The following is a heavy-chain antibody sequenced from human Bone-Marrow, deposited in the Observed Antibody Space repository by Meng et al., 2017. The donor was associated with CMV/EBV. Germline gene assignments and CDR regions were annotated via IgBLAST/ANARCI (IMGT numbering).Heavy chain of an antibody. V-gene: IGHV1-3*01. D-gene: IGHD6-19*01. CDR3: ARDGVGSSGWHLFDY. CDR2: INAGNGNT. Sequence: SGYTFNSYAMHWVRQAPGQRLEWMGWINAGNGNTKYSQKFQGRVTITRDTSASTAYMELSSLRSEDTAVYYCARDGVGSSGWHLFDYWGQGTLVTVSS. J-gene: IGHJ4*02. CDR1: GYTFNSYA.